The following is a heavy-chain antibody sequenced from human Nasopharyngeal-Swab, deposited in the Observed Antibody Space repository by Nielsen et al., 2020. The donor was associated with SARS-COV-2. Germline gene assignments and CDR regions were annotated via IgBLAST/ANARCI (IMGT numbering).Heavy chain of an antibody. J-gene: IGHJ4*02. CDR3: AAAAKGY. CDR2: INSDGSST. CDR1: GFTFSTYW. V-gene: IGHV3-74*01. Sequence: GESLKISCAASGFTFSTYWMHWVRQAPGKGLVWVSRINSDGSSTNYADSVKGRFTISRDNAKNTLCLQMNSLRAEDTAVYYCAAAAKGYWGQGTLVTASS. D-gene: IGHD2-2*01.